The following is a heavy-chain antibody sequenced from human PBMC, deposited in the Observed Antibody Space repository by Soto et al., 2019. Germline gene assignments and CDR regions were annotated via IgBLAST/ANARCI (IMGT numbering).Heavy chain of an antibody. V-gene: IGHV5-51*01. CDR2: LYPDDSDT. CDR3: ARSVLVTSTMNYFDL. CDR1: GYSFSNFW. J-gene: IGHJ4*02. D-gene: IGHD2-8*02. Sequence: GASLKTSCALSGYSFSNFWISSVCQMPVEGLEWLGILYPDDSDTRYSPSFLGQVTIAADKSSKTTYLQWSSLKASDTAIYFCARSVLVTSTMNYFDLWGQGTLLTDSS.